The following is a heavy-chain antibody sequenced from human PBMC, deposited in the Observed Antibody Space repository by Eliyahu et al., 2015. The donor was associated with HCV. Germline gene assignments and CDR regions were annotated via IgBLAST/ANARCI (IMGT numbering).Heavy chain of an antibody. CDR3: ASGGGGIAVTGTGGWFDP. CDR1: GGSIXXYY. J-gene: IGHJ5*02. CDR2: IHYXGIP. V-gene: IGHV4-59*01. D-gene: IGHD6-19*01. Sequence: XVQLQESGPGLVKPSETLSLXCTVSGGSIXXYYXSWIRQPPGXGXEWIGYIHYXGIPNYNPPLKSRVTISVDTSKNQFSLNLTSVTAADTAMYYCASGGGGIAVTGTGGWFDPWGQGTLVTVSS.